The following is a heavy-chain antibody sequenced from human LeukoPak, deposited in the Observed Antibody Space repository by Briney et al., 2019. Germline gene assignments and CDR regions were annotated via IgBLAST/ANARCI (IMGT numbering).Heavy chain of an antibody. V-gene: IGHV4-4*07. CDR3: AKDRPSPPQHAFDI. CDR2: IYTSGST. J-gene: IGHJ3*02. CDR1: GGSISSYY. Sequence: SETLSLTCTVSGGSISSYYWSWIRQPAGKGLEWIGLIYTSGSTNYNPSLKSRVTMSVDTSKNQFSLKLSSVTAADTAVYYCAKDRPSPPQHAFDIWGQGTRVTVSS.